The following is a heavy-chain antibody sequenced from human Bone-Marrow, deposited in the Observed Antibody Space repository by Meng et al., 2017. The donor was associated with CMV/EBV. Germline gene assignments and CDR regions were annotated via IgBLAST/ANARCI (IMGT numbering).Heavy chain of an antibody. CDR1: GDSVSSNSAA. V-gene: IGHV6-1*01. CDR3: ARAALVFDIVVVPAAIQAYFDY. CDR2: TYYRSKWYN. D-gene: IGHD2-2*02. Sequence: SQTLSLTCAISGDSVSSNSAAWNWIRQSPSRGLEWLGRTYYRSKWYNDYAVSVKSRITINPDTSKNQFSLQLNSVTPEDTAVYYCARAALVFDIVVVPAAIQAYFDYWGQGTLVTVSS. J-gene: IGHJ4*02.